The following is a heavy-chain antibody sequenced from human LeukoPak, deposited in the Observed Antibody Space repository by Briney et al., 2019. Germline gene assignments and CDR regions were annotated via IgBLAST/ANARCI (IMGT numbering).Heavy chain of an antibody. CDR2: ISAYTGNT. CDR3: ARAKLLLLPRDY. Sequence: GASVKVSCKASGYTFTSYAMHWVRQAPGQRLEWMGWISAYTGNTNYAQKLQGRVTMTTDTSTSSAYMELRSLRSDDTAVYYCARAKLLLLPRDYWGQGTLVTVSS. V-gene: IGHV1-18*01. CDR1: GYTFTSYA. D-gene: IGHD3-10*01. J-gene: IGHJ4*02.